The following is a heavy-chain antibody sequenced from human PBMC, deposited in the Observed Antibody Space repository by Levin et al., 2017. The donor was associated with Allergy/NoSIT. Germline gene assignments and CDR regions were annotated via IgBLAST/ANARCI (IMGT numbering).Heavy chain of an antibody. CDR3: ARGPPLAS. J-gene: IGHJ5*01. V-gene: IGHV4-30-2*01. Sequence: SETLSLTCAVSGDSISRGTYSWSWIRQPPGTGLEWIGYINHSGFTYFNPSLKSRVTISLDRPNNQFSLQLKSVTAADTAVYFCARGPPLASWGQGILVTVSS. CDR2: INHSGFT. CDR1: GDSISRGTYS.